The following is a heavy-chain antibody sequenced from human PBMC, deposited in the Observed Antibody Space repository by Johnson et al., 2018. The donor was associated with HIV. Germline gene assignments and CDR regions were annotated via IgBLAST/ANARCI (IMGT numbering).Heavy chain of an antibody. D-gene: IGHD5-18*01. CDR2: IYSGCST. J-gene: IGHJ3*02. V-gene: IGHV3-66*02. Sequence: MLLVESGGGLVQPGGSLRLSCAASGFTVSTNYMSWVRQAPGKGLEWVSVIYSGCSTYYADSVKGRFTISRDNSKNTLYLQMNSLRAEDTALYYCSVAVYSYGYPDAFDIWGQVTMVTGSS. CDR1: GFTVSTNY. CDR3: SVAVYSYGYPDAFDI.